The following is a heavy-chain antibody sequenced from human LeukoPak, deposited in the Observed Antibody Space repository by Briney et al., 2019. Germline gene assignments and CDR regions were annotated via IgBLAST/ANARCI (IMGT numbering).Heavy chain of an antibody. Sequence: PSQTLSLTCVVSGVSISSGGYSWNWIRQAPGKGLEWIGSNSGSTYYNPSLKSRVTISVDMSNNQFSLKMSSVTAADTAVYYCARAYSSSWYWNWFDPWGQGTLVTVSS. CDR3: ARAYSSSWYWNWFDP. D-gene: IGHD6-13*01. CDR1: GVSISSGGYS. V-gene: IGHV4-30-2*03. J-gene: IGHJ5*02. CDR2: NSGST.